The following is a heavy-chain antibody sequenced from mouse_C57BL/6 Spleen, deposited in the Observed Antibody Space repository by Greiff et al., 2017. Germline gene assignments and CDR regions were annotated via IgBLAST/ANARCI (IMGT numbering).Heavy chain of an antibody. J-gene: IGHJ4*01. D-gene: IGHD2-5*01. CDR3: ARYYSNYVYAMDY. CDR2: INPNYGTT. CDR1: GYSFTDYN. Sequence: EVKLMESGPELVKPGASVKISCKASGYSFTDYNMNWVKQSNGKSLEWIGVINPNYGTTSYNQKFKGKATLTVDQSSSTAYMQLNSLTSEDSAVYYCARYYSNYVYAMDYWGQGTSVTVSS. V-gene: IGHV1-39*01.